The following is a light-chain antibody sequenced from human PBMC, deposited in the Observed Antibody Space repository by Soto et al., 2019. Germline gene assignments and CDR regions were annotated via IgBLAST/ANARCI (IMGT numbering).Light chain of an antibody. CDR3: QQRSNWPSLT. Sequence: EIVLTQSPATLSLSPGEKATLSCRASQSVGTYLGWYQQKPGQAPRLLIYDASNRATGIRARFSSSGSGTDFTLSISSQEPEDFAVYYCQQRSNWPSLTFCGGTKVEIK. CDR2: DAS. J-gene: IGKJ4*01. CDR1: QSVGTY. V-gene: IGKV3-11*01.